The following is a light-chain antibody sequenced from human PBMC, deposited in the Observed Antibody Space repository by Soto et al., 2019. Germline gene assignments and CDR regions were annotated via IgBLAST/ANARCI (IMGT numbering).Light chain of an antibody. CDR3: SSYTTSGTPV. Sequence: QYALTQPASMSGSPGQTITISCTGTSSDVGGYNYLSWYQQHPGKAPKVMIYEVSNRPSGVSNRFSGSKSGNTASLTISGLQAEDEADYFCSSYTTSGTPVFGGGTKVTVL. V-gene: IGLV2-14*01. J-gene: IGLJ3*02. CDR2: EVS. CDR1: SSDVGGYNY.